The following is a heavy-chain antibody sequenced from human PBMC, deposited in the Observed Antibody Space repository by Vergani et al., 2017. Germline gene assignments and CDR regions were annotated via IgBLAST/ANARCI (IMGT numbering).Heavy chain of an antibody. Sequence: EVELVQSGPEMRKPGESLQISCKGSEYSFGNYWIGWVPQMPGKGLEWMGIIYPADSDTRYSPSFQGQVTISADKSISTAFLQWDTLKASDTALYYCARHTTYTDSWGQGTLVTVSS. D-gene: IGHD1-1*01. J-gene: IGHJ4*02. CDR1: EYSFGNYW. CDR2: IYPADSDT. CDR3: ARHTTYTDS. V-gene: IGHV5-51*01.